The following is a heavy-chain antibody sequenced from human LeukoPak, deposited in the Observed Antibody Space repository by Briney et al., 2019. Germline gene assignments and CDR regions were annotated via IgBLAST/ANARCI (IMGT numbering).Heavy chain of an antibody. D-gene: IGHD6-19*01. J-gene: IGHJ4*02. CDR3: VGGSGSRLMDY. CDR1: GLAFYNYA. Sequence: GGSLRLSCAASGLAFYNYAMHWVRQAPGKGLEHVSAISSNGGSTYYADSVKGRFTISRDNSKNTLYLQMSSLRAEDTAVYYCVGGSGSRLMDYWGQGTLVTVSS. CDR2: ISSNGGST. V-gene: IGHV3-64D*06.